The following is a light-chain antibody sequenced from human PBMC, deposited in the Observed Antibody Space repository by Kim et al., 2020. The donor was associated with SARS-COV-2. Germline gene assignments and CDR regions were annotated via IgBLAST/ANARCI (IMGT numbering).Light chain of an antibody. CDR1: QSTVTW. J-gene: IGKJ4*01. CDR2: ASS. V-gene: IGKV1-12*01. CDR3: QYANSFPLT. Sequence: DIQISQSPSSVSASVGDRVTITCRTSQSTVTWLAWYQQKPGEAPRVLIPASSRLESGVPSRFSGSGSGTEFTLTISGLQAEDVATYYCQYANSFPLTFGGGTKVDIK.